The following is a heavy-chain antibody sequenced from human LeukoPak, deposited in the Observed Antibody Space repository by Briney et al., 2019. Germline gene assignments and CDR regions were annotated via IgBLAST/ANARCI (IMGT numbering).Heavy chain of an antibody. CDR3: ARGRRYSSSSRDRADV. CDR2: MNPNSGNT. Sequence: ASVKVSCKASGYTFTSYDINWVRQAAGQGREWMGWMNPNSGNTGYAQKFQGRVTMTRNTSKSTAYMELSSLRSEDTAVYYCARGRRYSSSSRDRADVWGKGTTVTVSS. V-gene: IGHV1-8*01. J-gene: IGHJ6*04. D-gene: IGHD6-13*01. CDR1: GYTFTSYD.